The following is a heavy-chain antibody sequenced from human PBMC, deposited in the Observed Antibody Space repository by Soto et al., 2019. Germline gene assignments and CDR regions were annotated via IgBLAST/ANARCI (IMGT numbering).Heavy chain of an antibody. V-gene: IGHV1-69*06. J-gene: IGHJ3*02. Sequence: QVQLVQCGAEVQRPGSSVKVSCKTSGGLFSYYAISWVRQAPGQCLEWMGGSIPTFGTRVYAQTFQGRVSITADSSTGTAYLEMRGLRSQDTAVYYCARGINDYYDGTGPSWDDAFDIWGQGTMVTVSS. D-gene: IGHD3-22*01. CDR2: SIPTFGTR. CDR1: GGLFSYYA. CDR3: ARGINDYYDGTGPSWDDAFDI.